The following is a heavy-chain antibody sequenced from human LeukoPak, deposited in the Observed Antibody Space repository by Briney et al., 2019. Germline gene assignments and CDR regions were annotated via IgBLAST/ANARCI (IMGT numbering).Heavy chain of an antibody. J-gene: IGHJ4*02. CDR2: NYSSGST. V-gene: IGHV4-59*02. CDR1: GGSVSGYY. D-gene: IGHD4-17*01. Sequence: SETLSLTCTVSGGSVSGYYWGWIRQSPGKGLEWIGYNYSSGSTNHNPSLKSRVTISVDTSKDQFSLKVNSVIAADTAVYFCARAPYGDYADYWGQGTLVTVSS. CDR3: ARAPYGDYADY.